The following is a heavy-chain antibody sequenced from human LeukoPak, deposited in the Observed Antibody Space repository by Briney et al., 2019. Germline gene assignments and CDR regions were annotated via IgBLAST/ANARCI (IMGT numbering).Heavy chain of an antibody. CDR3: ARVYNWFDP. Sequence: SQTLSLTCAVSGGSISSGGYSWSWIRQPPGKGLEWIGYIYHSGSTYYNPPLKSRVTISVDRSKNQFSLKLSSVTAADTAVYYCARVYNWFDPWGQGTLVTVSS. V-gene: IGHV4-30-2*01. J-gene: IGHJ5*02. CDR2: IYHSGST. CDR1: GGSISSGGYS.